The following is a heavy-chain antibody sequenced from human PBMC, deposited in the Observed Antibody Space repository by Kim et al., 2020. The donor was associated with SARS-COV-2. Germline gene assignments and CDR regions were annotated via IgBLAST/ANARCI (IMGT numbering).Heavy chain of an antibody. D-gene: IGHD3-10*01. Sequence: SRVTIAVDTSKNQFSLKLSSVAAADTAVYYCAREPTANYYGSGTFDAFDIWGQGTMVTVSS. V-gene: IGHV4-30-2*04. CDR3: AREPTANYYGSGTFDAFDI. J-gene: IGHJ3*02.